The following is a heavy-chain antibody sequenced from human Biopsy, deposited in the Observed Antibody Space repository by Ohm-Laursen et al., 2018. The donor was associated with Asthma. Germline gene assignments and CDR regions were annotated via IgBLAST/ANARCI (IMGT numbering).Heavy chain of an antibody. D-gene: IGHD4-23*01. V-gene: IGHV3-7*03. CDR1: GFTFGDYW. CDR2: IKHDGSEK. Sequence: SLRLSCTASGFTFGDYWMSWVRQVPGKGLEWVANIKHDGSEKNHVDSLKGRFTISRDNSENTLYLQMNSLRGEDTAVYYCANTLTVASTYGLDVWGQGTTVTVSS. J-gene: IGHJ6*02. CDR3: ANTLTVASTYGLDV.